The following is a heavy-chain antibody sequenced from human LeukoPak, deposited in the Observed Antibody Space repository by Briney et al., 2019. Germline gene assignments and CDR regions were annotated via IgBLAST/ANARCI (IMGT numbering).Heavy chain of an antibody. D-gene: IGHD5-24*01. Sequence: SETLSLTCTVSGGSVSSGNYYWSWIRQPPGKGLEWIGYIYNSGITNYNPSLKSRVTISVDTSKNQFSLKLSSVTAADTAVYYCARDGDGSKYYYYYYGMDVWGQGTTVTVSS. J-gene: IGHJ6*02. CDR2: IYNSGIT. CDR3: ARDGDGSKYYYYYYGMDV. CDR1: GGSVSSGNYY. V-gene: IGHV4-61*01.